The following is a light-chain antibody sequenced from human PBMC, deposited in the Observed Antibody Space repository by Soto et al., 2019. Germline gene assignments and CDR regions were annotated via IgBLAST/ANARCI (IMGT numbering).Light chain of an antibody. J-gene: IGKJ1*01. CDR3: QQYGSSPET. Sequence: ENVLTQSPGTLSLSPGERATVSCRASQSVSSNFLAWYQQKPGQAPRLLIYGASSRATGIPDRFSGSGSGTDFTLTISRLEPEDFAVYYCQQYGSSPETFGQGTKVDIK. CDR2: GAS. V-gene: IGKV3-20*01. CDR1: QSVSSNF.